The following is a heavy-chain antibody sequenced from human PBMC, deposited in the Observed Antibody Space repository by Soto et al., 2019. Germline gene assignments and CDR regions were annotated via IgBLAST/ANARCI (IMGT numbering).Heavy chain of an antibody. CDR1: GRSFSGYY. CDR3: ARDAFLTGYYSNWFDP. J-gene: IGHJ5*02. Sequence: SETLSLTCAVYGRSFSGYYWSWIRQPPGKGLEWIGEINHSGSTNYNPSLKSRVTISVDTSKNQFSLKLSSVTAADTAVYYCARDAFLTGYYSNWFDPWGQGTLVTVSS. D-gene: IGHD3-9*01. V-gene: IGHV4-34*01. CDR2: INHSGST.